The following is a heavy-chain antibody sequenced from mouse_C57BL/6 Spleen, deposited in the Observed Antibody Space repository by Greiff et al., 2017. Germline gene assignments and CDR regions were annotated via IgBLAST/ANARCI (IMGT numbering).Heavy chain of an antibody. CDR2: ISSGGDNI. V-gene: IGHV5-9-1*02. D-gene: IGHD2-3*01. CDR1: GFTFSSYA. Sequence: EVQLVESGEGLVKPGGSLKLSCAASGFTFSSYAMSWVRQTPEKRLEWVAYISSGGDNIYYADTVKGGITISRDNARNTLDLQMSSLKAEDTAMYYCTRSDGYYDYWGQGTTLTVSS. CDR3: TRSDGYYDY. J-gene: IGHJ2*01.